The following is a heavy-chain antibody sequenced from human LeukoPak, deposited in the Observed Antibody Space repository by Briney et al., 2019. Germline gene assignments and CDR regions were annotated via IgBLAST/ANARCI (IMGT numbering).Heavy chain of an antibody. V-gene: IGHV3-74*01. CDR1: GFTFSTYW. D-gene: IGHD5-12*01. CDR2: INSDGSST. CDR3: ARDLQGGYSGYVLGY. J-gene: IGHJ4*02. Sequence: GGSLRLSCAASGFTFSTYWMHWVRQAPGKGLVWVSRINSDGSSTSYADSVKGRFTISRDNTKSTLYLQMNSLRAEDTAMYYCARDLQGGYSGYVLGYWGQGTLVTISS.